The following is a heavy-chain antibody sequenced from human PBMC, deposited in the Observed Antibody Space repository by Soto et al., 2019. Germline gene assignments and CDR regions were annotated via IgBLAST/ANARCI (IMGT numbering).Heavy chain of an antibody. CDR3: ARERREAYDSSGYYLDY. D-gene: IGHD3-22*01. V-gene: IGHV1-69*06. J-gene: IGHJ4*02. CDR1: GGTFSSYV. Sequence: SVKVSCKASGGTFSSYVISWVRQAPGQGLEWMGGIIPIFGTANYAQKFQGRVTITADKSTSTAYMELSSLRSEDTAVYYCARERREAYDSSGYYLDYWGQGTLVTVSS. CDR2: IIPIFGTA.